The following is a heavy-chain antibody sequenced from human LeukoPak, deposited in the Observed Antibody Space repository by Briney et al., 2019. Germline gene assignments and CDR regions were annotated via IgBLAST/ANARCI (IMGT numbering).Heavy chain of an antibody. Sequence: ASVKVSCKASGYTFTSYDINWVRQATGQGLEWMGWMNPNTGNTGYAQKFQGRVTMTRNTSISTAYMELSSLRSEDTAVYYCARVIVVVPAAKIWFDPWGQGTLVTVSS. V-gene: IGHV1-8*01. D-gene: IGHD2-2*01. J-gene: IGHJ5*02. CDR2: MNPNTGNT. CDR3: ARVIVVVPAAKIWFDP. CDR1: GYTFTSYD.